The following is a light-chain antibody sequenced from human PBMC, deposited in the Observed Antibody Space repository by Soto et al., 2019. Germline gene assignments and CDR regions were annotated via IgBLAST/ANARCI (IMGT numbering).Light chain of an antibody. CDR1: SSDVGGYNF. V-gene: IGLV2-8*01. J-gene: IGLJ2*01. CDR3: SSFAGSNNVL. Sequence: SALAQPPSASGSPAQSVTISCTGTSSDVGGYNFVSWYQQHPGKVPKLMIYEVTKRPSGVPDRFSGSKSGNTASLTVSGLQAEDEADYYCSSFAGSNNVLFGGGTKLTVL. CDR2: EVT.